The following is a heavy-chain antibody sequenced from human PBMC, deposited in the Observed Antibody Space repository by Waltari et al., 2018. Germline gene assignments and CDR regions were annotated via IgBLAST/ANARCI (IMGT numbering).Heavy chain of an antibody. V-gene: IGHV1-69*12. CDR2: FTPWFGTG. D-gene: IGHD7-27*01. Sequence: QVQLVQSGAEVKKPGSSVKVSCKASGGSFSSYPITWVRQAPGQGLEWMGGFTPWFGTGNSAQKFQGRVTISADESTSTAHMELSSLRYDDTAVYYCATVGSGDHSFDIWGQGTMVTV. CDR1: GGSFSSYP. CDR3: ATVGSGDHSFDI. J-gene: IGHJ3*02.